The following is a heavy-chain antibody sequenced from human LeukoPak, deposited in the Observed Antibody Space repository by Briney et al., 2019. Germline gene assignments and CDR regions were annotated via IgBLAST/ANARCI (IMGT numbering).Heavy chain of an antibody. CDR2: ISNDGNEK. Sequence: GGSLRPSCAASGFTFSAYVMHWVRQAPGKGLECVAVISNDGNEKYYADSVKGRFSISRDNSKNTLYLQMSSLRTEGTAVYYCARDGGYTGGWTYGAGDYWGQGNLVTVSS. D-gene: IGHD2-8*02. CDR1: GFTFSAYV. CDR3: ARDGGYTGGWTYGAGDY. V-gene: IGHV3-30*04. J-gene: IGHJ4*01.